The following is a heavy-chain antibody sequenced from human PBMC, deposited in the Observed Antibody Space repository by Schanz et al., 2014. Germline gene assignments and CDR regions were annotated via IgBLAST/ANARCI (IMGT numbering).Heavy chain of an antibody. J-gene: IGHJ4*02. Sequence: QVQLVQSETEVKEPGASVKVSCQASGYTFTGYYIHWVRQAPGQGLEWMGRIYPNNGATIFAQKFQGRVTMTRDTSISAAYMELRRLRSDDTAIYYCAKSRVTGHTASNWGQGTLVSV. CDR3: AKSRVTGHTASN. V-gene: IGHV1-2*06. CDR1: GYTFTGYY. D-gene: IGHD7-27*01. CDR2: IYPNNGAT.